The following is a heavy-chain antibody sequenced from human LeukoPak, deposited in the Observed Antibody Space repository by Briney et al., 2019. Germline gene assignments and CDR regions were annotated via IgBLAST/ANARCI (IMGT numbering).Heavy chain of an antibody. V-gene: IGHV1-69*01. CDR3: ARRWLGYSGYDLMEDYYFDY. D-gene: IGHD5-12*01. CDR2: IIPIFGTA. CDR1: GGTFSSYA. Sequence: GSSVKVSCKASGGTFSSYAISWVRQAPGQGLEWMGGIIPIFGTANYAQKFQGRVTITADESTSTAYMELSSLRSEDTAVYYCARRWLGYSGYDLMEDYYFDYWGQGTLVTVSS. J-gene: IGHJ4*02.